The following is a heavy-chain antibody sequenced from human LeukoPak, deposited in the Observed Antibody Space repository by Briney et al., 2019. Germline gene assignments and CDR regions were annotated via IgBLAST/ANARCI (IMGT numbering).Heavy chain of an antibody. J-gene: IGHJ4*01. CDR1: GGAFSSYA. CDR2: IIPILGIA. CDR3: ARGQLLWFGELSTLDY. Sequence: GASVKVSCKASGGAFSSYAINWVRQAPGQGLEWMGRIIPILGIANYAQKFQGRVTITADKSTSTAYMELSSLRSEDTAVYYCARGQLLWFGELSTLDYWGQGTLVTVSS. V-gene: IGHV1-69*04. D-gene: IGHD3-10*01.